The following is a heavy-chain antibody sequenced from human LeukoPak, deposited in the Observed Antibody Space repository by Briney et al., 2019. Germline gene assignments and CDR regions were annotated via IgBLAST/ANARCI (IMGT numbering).Heavy chain of an antibody. J-gene: IGHJ5*02. D-gene: IGHD1-26*01. CDR1: GGSISNYY. V-gene: IGHV4-59*01. CDR3: AREGPSSSGSYLNCFDP. CDR2: IYYSGST. Sequence: PSETLSLTCTVSGGSISNYYWSWFRQPPGKGLEWVGYIYYSGSTKYNPSLKSRVTISVDTSKNQFSLKLSSVTAADTPVYYCAREGPSSSGSYLNCFDPWGQGTLVTVSS.